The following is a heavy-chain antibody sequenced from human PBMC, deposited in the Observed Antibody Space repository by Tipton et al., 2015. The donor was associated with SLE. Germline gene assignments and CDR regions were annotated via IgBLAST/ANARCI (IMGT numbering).Heavy chain of an antibody. Sequence: TLSLTCAVYGGSFSGYYWSWIRQPPGKGLEWIGEINHSGSTNYNPSLKSRVTISVDTSKNQFSLKLSSVTAADTAVYYCPRLEAGVWGRGFWGQGTMVTVSS. D-gene: IGHD3-10*01. V-gene: IGHV4-34*01. CDR2: INHSGST. CDR1: GGSFSGYY. CDR3: PRLEAGVWGRGF. J-gene: IGHJ3*01.